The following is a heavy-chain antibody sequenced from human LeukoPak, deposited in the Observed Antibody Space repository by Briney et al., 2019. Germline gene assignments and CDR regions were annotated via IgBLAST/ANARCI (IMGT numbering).Heavy chain of an antibody. Sequence: GGSLRLSCTASGFTLGSHDMHWVRQIPGQGLEWVAAVSSGFHAFFADSVQGRFTVSREDARNSLYMQMNSLRAGDTAVYYCVREARGYHYTYFDYWGQGTLVTVSS. CDR1: GFTLGSHD. D-gene: IGHD5-18*01. CDR3: VREARGYHYTYFDY. V-gene: IGHV3-13*01. CDR2: VSSGFHA. J-gene: IGHJ4*02.